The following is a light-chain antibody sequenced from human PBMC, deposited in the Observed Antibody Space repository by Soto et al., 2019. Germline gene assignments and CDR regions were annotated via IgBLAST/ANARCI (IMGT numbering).Light chain of an antibody. CDR1: SSNIGAGYD. CDR3: QSYDSSLSGHVV. CDR2: GDT. V-gene: IGLV1-40*01. Sequence: QSVLTQPPSVSGAPGQRVSISCAGGSSNIGAGYDVHWYQQLPRTAPKLLIYGDTNRPSGVPDRFSGSKSGTSASLVITGLPAEDEADYYCQSYDSSLSGHVVFGGGTKLTVL. J-gene: IGLJ2*01.